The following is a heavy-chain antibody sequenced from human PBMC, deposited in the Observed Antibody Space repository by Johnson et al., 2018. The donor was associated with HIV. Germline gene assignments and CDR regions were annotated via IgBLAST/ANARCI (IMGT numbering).Heavy chain of an antibody. Sequence: VQLVESGGGLVKPGGSLRISCAASGFTFSSYAMSWVRQAPGKGLEWVSAISGSGGSTYYAASVKGRFTISRDNSKNTLYLQMNSLRAEDTAVYYCARVGDGYNKGDDAFDIWGQGTMVTVSS. D-gene: IGHD5-24*01. CDR1: GFTFSSYA. J-gene: IGHJ3*02. V-gene: IGHV3-23*04. CDR3: ARVGDGYNKGDDAFDI. CDR2: ISGSGGST.